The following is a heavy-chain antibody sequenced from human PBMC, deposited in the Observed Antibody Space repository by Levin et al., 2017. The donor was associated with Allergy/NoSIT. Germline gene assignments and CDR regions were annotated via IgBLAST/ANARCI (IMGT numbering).Heavy chain of an antibody. D-gene: IGHD1-7*01. CDR1: GFTFSNAW. CDR3: TTGGSNWNYGWFDP. Sequence: GGSLRLSCAASGFTFSNAWMSWVRQAPGKGLEWVGRIKSKTDGGTTDYAAPVKGRFTISRDDSKNTLYLQMNSLKTEDTAVYYCTTGGSNWNYGWFDPWGQGTLVTVSS. CDR2: IKSKTDGGTT. V-gene: IGHV3-15*01. J-gene: IGHJ5*02.